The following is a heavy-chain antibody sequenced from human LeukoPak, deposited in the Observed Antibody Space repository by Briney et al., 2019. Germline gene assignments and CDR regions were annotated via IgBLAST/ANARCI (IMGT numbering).Heavy chain of an antibody. CDR2: INPNTGGT. V-gene: IGHV1-2*02. Sequence: GASVKVSCKASGYTFTGYYMHWVRQAPGQGLEWMGWINPNTGGTNYAQKFQGRVTMTRDTSISTAYMDLSRLRSDDTAVYYCARGHYYDSSGYYYALSYWGQGTLVTVSS. D-gene: IGHD3-22*01. CDR1: GYTFTGYY. CDR3: ARGHYYDSSGYYYALSY. J-gene: IGHJ4*02.